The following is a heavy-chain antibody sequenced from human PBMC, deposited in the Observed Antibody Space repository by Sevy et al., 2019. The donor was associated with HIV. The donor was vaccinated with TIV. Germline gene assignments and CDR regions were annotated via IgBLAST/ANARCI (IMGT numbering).Heavy chain of an antibody. V-gene: IGHV4-39*01. D-gene: IGHD2-2*01. Sequence: SETLSLTCSVSGGSISSTDYYWGWIRQPPGKGLEWIGSFYYTGSTYYNPSLKSRVTMPVDTSNNEFALKLTSVTAADTAVYYCARRGGGDSTSWWKFGYFELWGRGSLVTVSS. CDR1: GGSISSTDYY. CDR3: ARRGGGDSTSWWKFGYFEL. J-gene: IGHJ2*01. CDR2: FYYTGST.